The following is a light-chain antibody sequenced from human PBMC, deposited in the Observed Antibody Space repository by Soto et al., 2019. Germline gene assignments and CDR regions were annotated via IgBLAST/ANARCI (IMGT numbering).Light chain of an antibody. CDR2: LGS. CDR3: MRALSAPPT. J-gene: IGKJ1*01. V-gene: IGKV2-28*01. CDR1: QSLLNSNGYNY. Sequence: DIVMTQSPLSLPVTPGEPASISCRSSQSLLNSNGYNYLDWYLQKPGQSPQLLIYLGSNRASGAPDRSSGSGSSTDFTLKISRVEADDVGVYSWMRALSAPPTFGQGTKLEIK.